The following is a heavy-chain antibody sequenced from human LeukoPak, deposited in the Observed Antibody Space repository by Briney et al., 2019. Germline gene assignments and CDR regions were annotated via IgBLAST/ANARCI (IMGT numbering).Heavy chain of an antibody. V-gene: IGHV4-39*01. CDR2: IYYSGST. J-gene: IGHJ5*02. CDR1: GGSISSSSYY. D-gene: IGHD2-2*01. CDR3: ARHGTSKYCSSTSCYEAYWFDP. Sequence: SETLSLTCTVSGGSISSSSYYWGWIRQPPGTGLEWIGSIYYSGSTYYNPSLKSRVTISVDTSKNQFSLKLSSVTAADTAVYYCARHGTSKYCSSTSCYEAYWFDPWGQGTLVTVSS.